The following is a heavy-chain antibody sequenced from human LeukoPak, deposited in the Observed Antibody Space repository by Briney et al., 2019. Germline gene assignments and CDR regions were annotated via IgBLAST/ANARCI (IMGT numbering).Heavy chain of an antibody. CDR2: IYYSGST. J-gene: IGHJ3*02. V-gene: IGHV4-39*07. Sequence: SQTLSLTCAVSGGSISGGGYSWSWIRQPPGKGLEWIGSIYYSGSTYYNPSLKSRVTISVDTSKNQFSLKLSSVTAADTAVYYCARARRSSFNDAFDIWGQGTMVTVSS. CDR3: ARARRSSFNDAFDI. CDR1: GGSISGGGYS. D-gene: IGHD6-6*01.